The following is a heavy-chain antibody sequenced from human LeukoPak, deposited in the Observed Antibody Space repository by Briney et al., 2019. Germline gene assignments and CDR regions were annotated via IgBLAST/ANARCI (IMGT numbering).Heavy chain of an antibody. D-gene: IGHD3-9*01. CDR2: IYYSGSP. Sequence: PSETLSLTCTVSGGSISSYYWSWIREPPGKGLGWMGYIYYSGSPNYNPSLKSRVTISVDTSKNQFSLKLSSVTAADTAVYYCARGFRYAKYYDILTGPIWGQGTMVTVSS. V-gene: IGHV4-59*01. J-gene: IGHJ3*02. CDR3: ARGFRYAKYYDILTGPI. CDR1: GGSISSYY.